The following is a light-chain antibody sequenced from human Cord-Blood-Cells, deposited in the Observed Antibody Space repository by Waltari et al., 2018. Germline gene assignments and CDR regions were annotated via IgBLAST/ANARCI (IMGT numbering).Light chain of an antibody. V-gene: IGLV1-44*01. CDR2: SSN. J-gene: IGLJ3*02. CDR3: AAWDDNLNGWV. CDR1: SSNIGSNT. Sequence: QSVLTQPPSASGTPGQRVTISCSGSSSNIGSNTVNWYQQLPGTAPKLLIYSSNQRPSGVPDRFSGSKSGTSASLAISGLQSEDEADYYCAAWDDNLNGWVFGGGTKLTVL.